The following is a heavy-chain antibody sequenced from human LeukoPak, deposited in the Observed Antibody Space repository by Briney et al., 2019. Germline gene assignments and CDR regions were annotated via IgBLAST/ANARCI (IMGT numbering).Heavy chain of an antibody. CDR3: ATHAYSSGNYNYNMDI. D-gene: IGHD3-22*01. CDR1: GGSLSRSRCY. Sequence: SETLSLTCTVSGGSLSRSRCYWGWIRQPPGKGLEWIGRIDKSGSTSYNPSLRSRVTISVDTSKNQFSIHLISVTGADTAVYYCATHAYSSGNYNYNMDIWGQRTTVTVSS. V-gene: IGHV4-39*01. CDR2: IDKSGST. J-gene: IGHJ6*01.